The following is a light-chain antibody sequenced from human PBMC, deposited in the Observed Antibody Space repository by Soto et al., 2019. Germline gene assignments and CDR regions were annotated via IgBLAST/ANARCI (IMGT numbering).Light chain of an antibody. Sequence: QSVLIQPPSASGTPGQRVTISCSGSSSNIGNNFVYWYQHLQRSAPKLLIYRNHQPPSGVPDRFSGSQSGTSASLAISGLRSDDEADYYCATWDDSLSGFVVFGGGTKLTVL. J-gene: IGLJ2*01. CDR2: RNH. CDR1: SSNIGNNF. CDR3: ATWDDSLSGFVV. V-gene: IGLV1-47*01.